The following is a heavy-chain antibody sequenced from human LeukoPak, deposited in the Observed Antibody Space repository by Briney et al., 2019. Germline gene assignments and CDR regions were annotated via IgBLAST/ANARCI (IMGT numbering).Heavy chain of an antibody. J-gene: IGHJ6*02. CDR3: ARARGGFYGMDV. CDR1: GFTFSDPY. D-gene: IGHD1-26*01. V-gene: IGHV3-72*01. Sequence: PGGSLSLSCATPGFTFSDPYMDWVRQALGKGLEWVGRARKKANSFTTEYAASVKCRFTISRDDSKNSLYLQMNSLKAEDTDVYYCARARGGFYGMDVWGQGTTVTVSS. CDR2: ARKKANSFTT.